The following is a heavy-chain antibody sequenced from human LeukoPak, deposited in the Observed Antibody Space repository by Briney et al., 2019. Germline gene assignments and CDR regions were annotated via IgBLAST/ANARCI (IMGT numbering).Heavy chain of an antibody. V-gene: IGHV1-69*01. CDR1: GGTFSSYA. D-gene: IGHD6-13*01. J-gene: IGHJ6*03. Sequence: ASVKVSCKASGGTFSSYAISWVRQAPGQGLEWMGAIIPIFGTANYAQKFQGRVTITADESTSTAYMELSSLRSEDTAVYYCARGPVYLPPIAAAGTIYYYYYMDVWGKGTTVTVSS. CDR2: IIPIFGTA. CDR3: ARGPVYLPPIAAAGTIYYYYYMDV.